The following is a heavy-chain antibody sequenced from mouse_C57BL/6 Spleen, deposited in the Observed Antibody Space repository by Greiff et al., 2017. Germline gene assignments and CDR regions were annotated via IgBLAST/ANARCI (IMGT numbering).Heavy chain of an antibody. CDR1: GFTFSDYY. CDR3: AVLKLRRGYYYAMDY. CDR2: ISNGGGST. D-gene: IGHD2-12*01. Sequence: EVKLMESGGGLVQPGGSLKLSCAASGFTFSDYYMYWVRQTPEQRLEWVAYISNGGGSTYYPDTVKGRFTLSRDNAKNTLYLQMSRLQSEDTAMYYCAVLKLRRGYYYAMDYWGQGTSVTVSS. V-gene: IGHV5-12*01. J-gene: IGHJ4*01.